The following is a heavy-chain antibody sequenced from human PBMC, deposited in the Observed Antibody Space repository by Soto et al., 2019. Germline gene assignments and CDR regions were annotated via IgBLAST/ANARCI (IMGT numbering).Heavy chain of an antibody. J-gene: IGHJ6*03. V-gene: IGHV3-48*01. CDR3: ARDLRTYDFWSGYYTGKGRYAANYMAV. D-gene: IGHD3-3*01. Sequence: TGGSLRLSCAASGFTFSSYSMNWVRQAPGKGLEWVSYISSSSSTIYYADSVKGRFTISRDNAKNSLYLQMNSLRAEDTAVYYWARDLRTYDFWSGYYTGKGRYAANYMAVWGKGTTVTVSS. CDR2: ISSSSSTI. CDR1: GFTFSSYS.